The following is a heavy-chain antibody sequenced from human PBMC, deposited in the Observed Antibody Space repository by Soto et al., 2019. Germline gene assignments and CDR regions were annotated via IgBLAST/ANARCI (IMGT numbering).Heavy chain of an antibody. V-gene: IGHV3-72*01. CDR1: GFTFSSYG. Sequence: PGGSLRLSCAASGFTFSSYGMHWVRQAPGKGLEWVGRTRNKANSYTTEYDASVKGRFTISRDDSKKSLYLQMNSLKTEDTAMNYCAREIAAAGSDDAFDIWGQGTMVTVSS. J-gene: IGHJ3*02. D-gene: IGHD6-13*01. CDR3: AREIAAAGSDDAFDI. CDR2: TRNKANSYTT.